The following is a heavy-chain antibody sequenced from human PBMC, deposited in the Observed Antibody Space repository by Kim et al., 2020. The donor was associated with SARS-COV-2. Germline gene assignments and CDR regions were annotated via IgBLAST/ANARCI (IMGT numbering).Heavy chain of an antibody. V-gene: IGHV3-30*03. CDR2: ISYDGTNK. CDR1: GFMFNSYG. Sequence: GGSLRLSCAASGFMFNSYGMHWVRQAPGKGLEWVAVISYDGTNKYYVDSVKGRFTISRDNSKNTLYLQMNSLRTEDTAVYYCARSANNAFDIWGQGTMVT. CDR3: ARSANNAFDI. J-gene: IGHJ3*02. D-gene: IGHD4-17*01.